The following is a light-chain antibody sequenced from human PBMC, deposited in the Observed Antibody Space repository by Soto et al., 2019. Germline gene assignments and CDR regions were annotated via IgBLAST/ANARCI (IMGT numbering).Light chain of an antibody. CDR2: EVS. J-gene: IGKJ5*01. Sequence: DVVMTQTPLSLSVAPGQPASISCKSSQSLLHITGETFLFWYLQKPGQSPQLLIYEVSTRVSGVPDRVSGSGSGTDFTLEISRVETDDVCIYYCMQSTQRPPTFGQGTRLGIE. CDR3: MQSTQRPPT. V-gene: IGKV2D-29*02. CDR1: QSLLHITGETF.